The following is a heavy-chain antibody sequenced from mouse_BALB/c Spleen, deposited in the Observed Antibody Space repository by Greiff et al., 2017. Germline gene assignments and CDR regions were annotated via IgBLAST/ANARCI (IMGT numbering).Heavy chain of an antibody. CDR3: ARWGGGYDWYFDV. CDR2: INPNNGGT. CDR1: GYTFTDYN. D-gene: IGHD2-2*01. Sequence: EVQLQQSGPELVKPGASVKIPCKASGYTFTDYNMDWVKQSHGKSLEWIGDINPNNGGTIYNQKFKGKATLTVDKSSSTAYMELRSLTSEDTAVYYCARWGGGYDWYFDVWGAGTTVTVSS. V-gene: IGHV1-18*01. J-gene: IGHJ1*01.